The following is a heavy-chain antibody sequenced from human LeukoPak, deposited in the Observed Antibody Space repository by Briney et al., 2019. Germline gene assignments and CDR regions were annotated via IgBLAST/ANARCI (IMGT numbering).Heavy chain of an antibody. CDR2: IYHSGST. Sequence: SETLSLTCTVSGGSISSGGYYWSWIRQPPGKGLEWIGYIYHSGSTYYNPSLKSRVTISVDRSKNQFSLKLSSVTAADTAVYYCARAAYYDFWSGYSATHTLGHWFDPWGQGTLVTVSS. D-gene: IGHD3-3*01. J-gene: IGHJ5*02. CDR3: ARAAYYDFWSGYSATHTLGHWFDP. V-gene: IGHV4-30-2*01. CDR1: GGSISSGGYY.